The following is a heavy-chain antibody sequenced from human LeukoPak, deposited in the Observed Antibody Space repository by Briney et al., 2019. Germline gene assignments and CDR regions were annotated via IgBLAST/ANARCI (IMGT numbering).Heavy chain of an antibody. Sequence: GGSLRLSCAASGFTFSSYGMHWVRQAPGKGLVWVSRITSDGRSTIYADSVKGRFTISRDNARDTLYLQMNSLRAEDTAVYYCARANGDLWVDYWGQGTLVTVSS. V-gene: IGHV3-74*01. CDR1: GFTFSSYG. D-gene: IGHD4-17*01. CDR2: ITSDGRST. J-gene: IGHJ4*02. CDR3: ARANGDLWVDY.